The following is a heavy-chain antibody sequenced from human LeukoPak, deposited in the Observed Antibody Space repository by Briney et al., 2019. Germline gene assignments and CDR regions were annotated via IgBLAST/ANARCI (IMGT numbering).Heavy chain of an antibody. CDR2: IYYSGST. CDR3: AREEVVDGYKFLDY. V-gene: IGHV4-59*01. J-gene: IGHJ4*02. CDR1: GGSISSYY. Sequence: SETLSLTCTVSGGSISSYYWSWIRQPPGKGLEWIGYIYYSGSTNYNPSLKSRVTISVDTSKNQFSLKLSSVTAADTVVYYCAREEVVDGYKFLDYWGQGTLVTVSS. D-gene: IGHD5-24*01.